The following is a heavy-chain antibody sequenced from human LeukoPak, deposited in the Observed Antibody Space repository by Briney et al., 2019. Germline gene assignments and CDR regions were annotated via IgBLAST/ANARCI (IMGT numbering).Heavy chain of an antibody. CDR3: AKFGVQNSGWYSSHFDY. J-gene: IGHJ4*02. CDR2: IGGSGGST. CDR1: GFTFSTYA. Sequence: GGSLRLSCAASGFTFSTYAMSWVRQAPGKGLEWVSGIGGSGGSTYYVDSVKGRFTISRDNSKNTLYLQMNNLRAEDTAVYYCAKFGVQNSGWYSSHFDYWGQGTLAIVSS. V-gene: IGHV3-23*01. D-gene: IGHD6-19*01.